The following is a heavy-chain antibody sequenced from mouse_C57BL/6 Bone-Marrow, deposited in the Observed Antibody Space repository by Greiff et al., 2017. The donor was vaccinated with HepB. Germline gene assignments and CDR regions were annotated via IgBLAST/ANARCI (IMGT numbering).Heavy chain of an antibody. V-gene: IGHV1-81*01. D-gene: IGHD2-1*01. CDR1: GYTFTSYG. CDR3: AIRYYGNAWFAY. J-gene: IGHJ3*01. Sequence: QVQLQQSGAELARPGASVKLSCKASGYTFTSYGISWVKQRTGQGLEWIGEIYPRSGNTYYNEKFKGKATLTADKSSSTAYMELRSLTSEDSAVYFCAIRYYGNAWFAYWGQGTLVTVSA. CDR2: IYPRSGNT.